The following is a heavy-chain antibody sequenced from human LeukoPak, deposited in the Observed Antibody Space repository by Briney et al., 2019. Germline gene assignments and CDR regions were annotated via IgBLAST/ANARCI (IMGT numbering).Heavy chain of an antibody. CDR1: GFTFSSYT. Sequence: GGSLRLSCAASGFTFSSYTMNWVRQAPGKGLEWVSSIISSGSYIYYADSVKGRFTISRDNAKNSLYLQMNSLRAEDTAVYYCARDFGGHCSSSNCYLGWLDYWGQGTLVTVSS. V-gene: IGHV3-21*03. J-gene: IGHJ4*02. CDR2: IISSGSYI. CDR3: ARDFGGHCSSSNCYLGWLDY. D-gene: IGHD2-2*01.